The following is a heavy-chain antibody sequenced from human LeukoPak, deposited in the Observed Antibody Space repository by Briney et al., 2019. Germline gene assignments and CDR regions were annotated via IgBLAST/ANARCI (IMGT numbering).Heavy chain of an antibody. CDR3: AKDWSCDS. Sequence: GGSLRLSCAASGFTFSNYAMTWVRQAPGKGLEWVSAISDRGDKIHYAYFVSGLFTTARDNTKNTLYLQMSSLTAEDTAIYYCAKDWSCDSWGQGTLVTVSS. V-gene: IGHV3-23*01. CDR1: GFTFSNYA. CDR2: ISDRGDKI. J-gene: IGHJ4*02. D-gene: IGHD3-10*01.